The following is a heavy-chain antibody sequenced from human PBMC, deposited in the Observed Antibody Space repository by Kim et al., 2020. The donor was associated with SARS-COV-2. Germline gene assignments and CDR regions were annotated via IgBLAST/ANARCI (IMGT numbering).Heavy chain of an antibody. Sequence: SVKVSCKASGGTFSSYAISWVRQAPGQGLEWMGGIIPIFGTANYAQKFQGRVTITADESTSTAYMELSSLRSEDTAVYYCARAGWGGQTTMIVDAFDIWGQGTMVTVSS. CDR3: ARAGWGGQTTMIVDAFDI. V-gene: IGHV1-69*13. CDR2: IIPIFGTA. D-gene: IGHD3-22*01. CDR1: GGTFSSYA. J-gene: IGHJ3*02.